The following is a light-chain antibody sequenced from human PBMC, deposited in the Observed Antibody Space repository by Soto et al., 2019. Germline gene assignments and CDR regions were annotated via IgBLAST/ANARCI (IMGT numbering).Light chain of an antibody. CDR1: QSVTTF. V-gene: IGKV3-20*01. J-gene: IGKJ5*01. CDR3: QQYSSSPIT. Sequence: EIVLTQSPATLSLSPGDRATLSRSASQSVTTFLAWYQQKPGQAPRLLIYGASSRATGIPDRFSGGGSGTDFSLTISRLDPEDFAVYYCQQYSSSPITFGQGTRLEIK. CDR2: GAS.